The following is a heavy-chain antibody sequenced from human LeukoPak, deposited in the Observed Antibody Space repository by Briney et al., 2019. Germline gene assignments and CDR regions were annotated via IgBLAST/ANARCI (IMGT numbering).Heavy chain of an antibody. J-gene: IGHJ4*02. CDR1: GFTFSNYA. D-gene: IGHD1-1*01. CDR3: AKATGTLGN. CDR2: ISNSDNKP. Sequence: QPGGSLRLSCAASGFTFSNYAMSWVRQAPGKGLEWVSTISNSDNKPYCADSVKGRFTISRDNSKNTLHLQMNSLTAEDTAIYYCAKATGTLGNWGQGTLVTVSS. V-gene: IGHV3-23*01.